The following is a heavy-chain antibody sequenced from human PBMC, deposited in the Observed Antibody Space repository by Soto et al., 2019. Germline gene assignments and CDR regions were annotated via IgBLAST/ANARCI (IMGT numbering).Heavy chain of an antibody. CDR3: ARDQDYDRFADLDY. CDR1: GFTFSSYG. D-gene: IGHD3-3*01. J-gene: IGHJ4*02. CDR2: IWYDGSNK. V-gene: IGHV3-33*01. Sequence: PGGSLRLSCAASGFTFSSYGMHWVRQAPGKGLEWVAVIWYDGSNKYYADSVKGRFTISRDNSKNTLYLQMNSLRAEDTAVYYCARDQDYDRFADLDYWGQGTLVTVSS.